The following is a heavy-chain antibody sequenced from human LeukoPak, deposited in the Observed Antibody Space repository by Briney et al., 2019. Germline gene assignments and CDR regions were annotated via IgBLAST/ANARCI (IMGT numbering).Heavy chain of an antibody. Sequence: GGSLRLSCAASGFTFSSYGMHWVRQAPGKGLEWVAVISYDGSSKYYADSVKGRFTISRDNSKNTLYLQMNSLRAEDTAVYYCAKDRALGYWGQGTLVTVSS. CDR2: ISYDGSSK. J-gene: IGHJ4*02. CDR1: GFTFSSYG. V-gene: IGHV3-30*18. CDR3: AKDRALGY.